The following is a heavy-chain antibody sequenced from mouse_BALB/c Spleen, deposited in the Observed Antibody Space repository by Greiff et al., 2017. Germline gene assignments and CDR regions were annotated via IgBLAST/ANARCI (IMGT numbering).Heavy chain of an antibody. CDR3: TRDRDSSGYEAMDY. J-gene: IGHJ4*01. D-gene: IGHD3-2*01. Sequence: EVMLVESGGGLVKPGGSLKLSCAASGFTFSSYTMSWVRQTPEKRLEWVATISSGGSYTYYPDSVKGRFTISRDNAKNTLYLQMSSLKSEDTAMYYCTRDRDSSGYEAMDYWGQGTSVTVSS. V-gene: IGHV5-6-4*01. CDR1: GFTFSSYT. CDR2: ISSGGSYT.